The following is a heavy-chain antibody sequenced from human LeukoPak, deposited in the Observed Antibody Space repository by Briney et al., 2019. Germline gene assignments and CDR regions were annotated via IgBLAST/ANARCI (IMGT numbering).Heavy chain of an antibody. Sequence: GGSLRLSCAASGFTFNNAWMSWVRQAPGKGLEWVGRIKSKSDGGTTEYAAPVKGRFTISRDDSKNTLYLQMNSLRAEDTAVYYCTRRAYNWGAFDIWGQGTMVTVSS. CDR2: IKSKSDGGTT. J-gene: IGHJ3*02. CDR1: GFTFNNAW. D-gene: IGHD5-24*01. CDR3: TRRAYNWGAFDI. V-gene: IGHV3-15*01.